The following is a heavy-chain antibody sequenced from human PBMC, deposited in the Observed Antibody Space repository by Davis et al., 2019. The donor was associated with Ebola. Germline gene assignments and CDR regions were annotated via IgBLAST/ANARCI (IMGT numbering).Heavy chain of an antibody. D-gene: IGHD3-16*01. J-gene: IGHJ4*02. CDR1: GFTFSDYW. CDR3: VREAWGSYGFDY. V-gene: IGHV3-7*03. CDR2: IKENGCEK. Sequence: GGSLRLSCAVSGFTFSDYWMSWVRQAPGKGLEWVAKIKENGCEKYYVDSVKGRFTISRDNSKNSLYLQTNSLRADDTAVYYCVREAWGSYGFDYWGQGTLVTVSS.